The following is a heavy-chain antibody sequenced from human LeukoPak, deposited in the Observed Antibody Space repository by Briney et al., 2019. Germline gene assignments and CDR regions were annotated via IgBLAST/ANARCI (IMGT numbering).Heavy chain of an antibody. CDR3: ARLLYYDSSGYYYPFDY. J-gene: IGHJ4*02. CDR1: GYSFTSYW. V-gene: IGHV5-51*01. CDR2: IYPGDSDT. D-gene: IGHD3-22*01. Sequence: GESLKISCKGSGYSFTSYWIGWVRQMSGKGLEWMGIIYPGDSDTRYSPSFQGQVTISADKSISTAYLQWSSLKASDTAMYYCARLLYYDSSGYYYPFDYWGQGTLVTVSS.